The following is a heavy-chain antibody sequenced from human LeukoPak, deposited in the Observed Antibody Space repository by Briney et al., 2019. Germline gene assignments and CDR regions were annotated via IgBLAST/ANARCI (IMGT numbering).Heavy chain of an antibody. CDR2: ISAYNGNT. Sequence: ASVKVSCKASGYTFTSYGISWVRQAPGQGLEWMGWISAYNGNTNYAQKLQGRVTMTTDTSTSTAYMELRSLRSDDTAVYYCARGDSSSWYRGGNWFDPWGQGTLATVSS. D-gene: IGHD6-13*01. J-gene: IGHJ5*02. CDR3: ARGDSSSWYRGGNWFDP. CDR1: GYTFTSYG. V-gene: IGHV1-18*01.